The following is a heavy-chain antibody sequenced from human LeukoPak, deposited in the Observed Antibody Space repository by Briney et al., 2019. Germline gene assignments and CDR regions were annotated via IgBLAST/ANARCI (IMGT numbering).Heavy chain of an antibody. D-gene: IGHD6-19*01. V-gene: IGHV1-18*01. CDR2: ISAYNGNT. CDR3: ARDKAVSGSSGWRPFDY. CDR1: GYTFTSYG. Sequence: GASVKVSCKASGYTFTSYGISWVRQAPGQGLEWMGWISAYNGNTNYAQKLQGRVTMTTDTSTSTAYMELRSLRSDDTAVYYCARDKAVSGSSGWRPFDYWGQGTLVTVSS. J-gene: IGHJ4*02.